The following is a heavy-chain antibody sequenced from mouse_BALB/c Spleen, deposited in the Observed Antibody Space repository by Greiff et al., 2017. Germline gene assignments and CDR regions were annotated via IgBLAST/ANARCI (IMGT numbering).Heavy chain of an antibody. Sequence: EVQLVESGGDLVKPGGSLKLSCAASGFTFSSYGMSWVRQTPDKRLEWVATISSGGSYTYYPDSVKGRFTISRDNAKNTLYLQMSSLKSEDTAMYYCARHLITTEGYFDYWGQGTTLTVSS. V-gene: IGHV5-6*01. CDR3: ARHLITTEGYFDY. D-gene: IGHD2-4*01. CDR2: ISSGGSYT. J-gene: IGHJ2*01. CDR1: GFTFSSYG.